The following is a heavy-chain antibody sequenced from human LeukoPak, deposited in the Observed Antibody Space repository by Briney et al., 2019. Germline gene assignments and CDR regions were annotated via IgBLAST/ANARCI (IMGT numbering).Heavy chain of an antibody. D-gene: IGHD2-2*01. Sequence: PSETLSLTCAVYGGSFSGYYWSWIRQPPGKGLEWIGEINHSGSTNYNPSLKSRVTISVGTSKNQFSLKLSSVTAADTAVYYCARGEDVVVPAAKQPLDVWGKGTTVTVSS. V-gene: IGHV4-34*01. CDR3: ARGEDVVVPAAKQPLDV. CDR1: GGSFSGYY. J-gene: IGHJ6*04. CDR2: INHSGST.